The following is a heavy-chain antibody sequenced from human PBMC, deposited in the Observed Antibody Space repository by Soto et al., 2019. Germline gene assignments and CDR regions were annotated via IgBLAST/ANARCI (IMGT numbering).Heavy chain of an antibody. V-gene: IGHV5-51*01. Sequence: HGESLKISCKGSGYSFSNFWIGWVRQMPGKGLEWMGIIYPGDSDTRYSPSLKGQVTMSADNSISTAYLQWSSLKASDSAMYYCARQSSYSTSSFDPWGQGTLVTVSS. CDR2: IYPGDSDT. CDR1: GYSFSNFW. CDR3: ARQSSYSTSSFDP. D-gene: IGHD2-2*01. J-gene: IGHJ5*02.